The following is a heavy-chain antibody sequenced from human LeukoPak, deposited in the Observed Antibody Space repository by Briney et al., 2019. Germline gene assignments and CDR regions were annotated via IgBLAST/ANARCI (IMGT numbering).Heavy chain of an antibody. CDR3: ARRLLLRSFDY. J-gene: IGHJ4*02. V-gene: IGHV4-39*01. D-gene: IGHD2-15*01. CDR2: IYYTGST. Sequence: SETLSLTCAVSGGFISSSTYYWGWIRQPPGKGLEWIGNIYYTGSTYYNPSLKSRVTISVDTSKNQFSLKLSSVTAADTAVYYCARRLLLRSFDYWGQGTLVSVSS. CDR1: GGFISSSTYY.